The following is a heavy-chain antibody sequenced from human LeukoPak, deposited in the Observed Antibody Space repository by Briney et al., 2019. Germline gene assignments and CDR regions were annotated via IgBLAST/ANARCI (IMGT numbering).Heavy chain of an antibody. Sequence: LETLSLTCAVYGGAFSGYSWSWIRQPPGKGLEWIGEINHSGSTNYNPALKSRVTISVDTSKYQFSLKLSSVTAADTAVYYRARGLPANIAATMPYFDCGGQGTLVTVSS. CDR2: INHSGST. J-gene: IGHJ4*02. CDR3: ARGLPANIAATMPYFDC. V-gene: IGHV4-34*01. CDR1: GGAFSGYS. D-gene: IGHD2-15*01.